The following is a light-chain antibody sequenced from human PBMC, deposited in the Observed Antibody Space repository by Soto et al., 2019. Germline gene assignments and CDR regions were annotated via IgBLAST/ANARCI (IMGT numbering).Light chain of an antibody. J-gene: IGLJ1*01. CDR3: CSYTSGITLV. Sequence: QSVLTQPASVSGSPGQSITISCTATSTAVGAYNYVSWYQQHPGKAPKLLIYEVSNRPSGLSNRFSGSKSGNTASLTISGLQAEDEADYYCCSYTSGITLVFGTGTKVTVL. CDR1: STAVGAYNY. CDR2: EVS. V-gene: IGLV2-14*01.